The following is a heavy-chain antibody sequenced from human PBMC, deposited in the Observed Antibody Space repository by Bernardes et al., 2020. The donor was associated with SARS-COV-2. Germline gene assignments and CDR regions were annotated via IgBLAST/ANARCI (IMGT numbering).Heavy chain of an antibody. CDR1: GFTFSTYW. J-gene: IGHJ4*02. CDR2: IKGDGSQR. CDR3: ARIDEETGRDY. V-gene: IGHV3-7*01. D-gene: IGHD1-26*01. Sequence: GGSLRLSCAASGFTFSTYWMSWVRQAPGKGLEWVANIKGDGSQRSSVDSARGRFTVSRDNAKNLLYLQMNSLRAEDTAVYYCARIDEETGRDYWGQGTLVTVSS.